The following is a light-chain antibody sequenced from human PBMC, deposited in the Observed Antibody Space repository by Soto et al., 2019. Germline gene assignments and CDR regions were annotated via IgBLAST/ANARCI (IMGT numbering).Light chain of an antibody. J-gene: IGLJ1*01. CDR2: AST. V-gene: IGLV1-40*01. CDR1: TSNIGAHYD. CDR3: QSYDDSLRAYV. Sequence: QAVVTQPPSVSGAPGQRVTISCTGSTSNIGAHYDVHWYQQLPGKAPKLLIFASTNRPSGVPGRFSGSESGTSASLAITGLQTEDEADYDCQSYDDSLRAYVFGSGTKVTVL.